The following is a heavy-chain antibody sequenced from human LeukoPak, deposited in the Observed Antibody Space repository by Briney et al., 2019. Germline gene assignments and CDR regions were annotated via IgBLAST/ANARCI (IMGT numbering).Heavy chain of an antibody. CDR1: GYTFTGYY. Sequence: ASVKVSCKASGYTFTGYYIHWVRQAPGQGLEWMGWINPNSGGTNYAQKFQGRVTMTRDTSISTAYMELSRLRSDDTAVYYCARDGGSGFYYYYYYMDVWGKGTTVTISS. V-gene: IGHV1-2*02. J-gene: IGHJ6*03. CDR2: INPNSGGT. D-gene: IGHD5-12*01. CDR3: ARDGGSGFYYYYYYMDV.